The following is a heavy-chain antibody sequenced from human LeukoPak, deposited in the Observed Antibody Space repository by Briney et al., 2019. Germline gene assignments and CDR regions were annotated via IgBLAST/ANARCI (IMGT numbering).Heavy chain of an antibody. CDR2: IYSGGST. CDR1: GSTVSSNY. V-gene: IGHV3-66*01. Sequence: PGGSLRLSCAASGSTVSSNYMSWVRQAPGKGLEWVSVIYSGGSTYYADSVKGRFTISRDNSKNTLYLQMNSLRAEDTAVYYCARDDYYGSGSYYRDYWGQGTLVTVSS. CDR3: ARDDYYGSGSYYRDY. J-gene: IGHJ4*02. D-gene: IGHD3-10*01.